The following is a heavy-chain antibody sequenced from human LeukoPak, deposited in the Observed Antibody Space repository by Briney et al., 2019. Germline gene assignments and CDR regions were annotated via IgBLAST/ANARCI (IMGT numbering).Heavy chain of an antibody. CDR1: GFTFSSYS. D-gene: IGHD2-15*01. Sequence: PGGSLRLSCAVSGFTFSSYSMNWVRQAPGKGLEWLSYLSSSRSLIFHADSVKGGFTISRDNANNSLYLQMNSLRAEDTAVYYCARIKGSGYMDVWGKGTTVTVSS. CDR3: ARIKGSGYMDV. CDR2: LSSSRSLI. J-gene: IGHJ6*03. V-gene: IGHV3-48*01.